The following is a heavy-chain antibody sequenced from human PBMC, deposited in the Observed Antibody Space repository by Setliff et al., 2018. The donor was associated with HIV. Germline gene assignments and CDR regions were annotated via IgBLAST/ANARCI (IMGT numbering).Heavy chain of an antibody. D-gene: IGHD4-17*01. Sequence: PSETLSLTCTVSGGSISNGGYYWSWIRQHPGTGLEWIAYIYFSGSTYYNPSLKSRVTVSLDMSKNQFSLRLSSVTAADTAVYYCAALTTGYYFDYWGQGTLVTVSS. J-gene: IGHJ4*01. CDR3: AALTTGYYFDY. CDR2: IYFSGST. V-gene: IGHV4-31*03. CDR1: GGSISNGGYY.